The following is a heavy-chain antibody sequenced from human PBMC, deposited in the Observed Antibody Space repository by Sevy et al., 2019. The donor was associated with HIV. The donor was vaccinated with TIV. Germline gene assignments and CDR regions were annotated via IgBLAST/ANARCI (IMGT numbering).Heavy chain of an antibody. CDR1: GFTLSSYT. CDR2: FDRTDIT. J-gene: IGHJ4*02. CDR3: VRDGRAIASHFDY. D-gene: IGHD1-26*01. Sequence: GGSLRLSCEASGFTLSSYTMNWVRQSPEKGLEWVATFDRTDITHYADSVKGRFIISRDTAKSSPFLQMNSLRDADTAMYFCVRDGRAIASHFDYWGRGTLVTVSS. V-gene: IGHV3-48*02.